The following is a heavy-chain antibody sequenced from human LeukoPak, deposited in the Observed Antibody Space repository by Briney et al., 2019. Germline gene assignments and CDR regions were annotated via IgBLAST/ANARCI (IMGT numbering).Heavy chain of an antibody. CDR2: IIPIFDTA. Sequence: ASVKVSCKASGGTFSSYAISWVRQAPGQGLEWMGGIIPIFDTANYAQKFQGRVTITADKSTSTAYMELSSLRSEDTAVYYCATCLWGGTTGAFDIWGQGTMVTVSS. J-gene: IGHJ3*02. CDR3: ATCLWGGTTGAFDI. V-gene: IGHV1-69*06. D-gene: IGHD1-1*01. CDR1: GGTFSSYA.